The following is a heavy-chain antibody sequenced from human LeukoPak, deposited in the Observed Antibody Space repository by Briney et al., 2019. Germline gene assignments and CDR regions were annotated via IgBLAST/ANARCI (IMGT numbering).Heavy chain of an antibody. CDR3: ASSPLGYCSGGSCYSDAFDI. V-gene: IGHV4-39*07. Sequence: PSETLSLTCTVSGGSISSSSYYWGWIRQPPGKGLEWIGSIYYSGSTYYSPSLKSRVTISVDTSKNQFSLELSSVTAADTAVYYCASSPLGYCSGGSCYSDAFDIWGQGTMVTVSS. CDR1: GGSISSSSYY. CDR2: IYYSGST. D-gene: IGHD2-15*01. J-gene: IGHJ3*02.